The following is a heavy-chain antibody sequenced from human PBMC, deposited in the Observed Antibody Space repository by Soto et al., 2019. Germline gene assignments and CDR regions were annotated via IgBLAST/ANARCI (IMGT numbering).Heavy chain of an antibody. CDR1: GTYVTSFS. Sequence: ASETLSLTCAVSGTYVTSFSWIWVRQPPGRGLEWVGRIYIRGSPNYNPSLEGRITMSIDTSKNEVSLKLRSVTAADTAIYFCAGNPYVRGNYFFFGPWGRGSLVTVSS. CDR2: IYIRGSP. CDR3: AGNPYVRGNYFFFGP. D-gene: IGHD3-10*02. V-gene: IGHV4-4*07. J-gene: IGHJ5*02.